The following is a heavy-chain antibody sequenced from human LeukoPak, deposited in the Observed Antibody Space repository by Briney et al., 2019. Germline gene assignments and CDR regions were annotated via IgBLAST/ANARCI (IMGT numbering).Heavy chain of an antibody. V-gene: IGHV4-39*07. Sequence: PSQTLSLTCTVSGGSISSGSYYWSWIRQPPGKGLEWIGEINHSGSTNYNPSLKSRVTISVDTSKNQFSLKLSSVTAADTAVYYCARMRGYSYGHYDYWGQGTLVTVPS. CDR1: GGSISSGSYY. D-gene: IGHD5-18*01. CDR3: ARMRGYSYGHYDY. CDR2: INHSGST. J-gene: IGHJ4*02.